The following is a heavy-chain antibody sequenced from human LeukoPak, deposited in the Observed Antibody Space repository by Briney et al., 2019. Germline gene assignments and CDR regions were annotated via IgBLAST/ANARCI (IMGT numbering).Heavy chain of an antibody. J-gene: IGHJ5*02. D-gene: IGHD3-10*01. CDR2: IIPIFGTA. CDR1: GGTFSSYA. CDR3: ARDVGATYYYGSGSYYDWFDP. V-gene: IGHV1-69*13. Sequence: ASVKVSCKASGGTFSSYAISWVRQAPGQGLEWMGGIIPIFGTANYAQKFQGRVTITADESTSTAYMELSSLRSEDTAVYYCARDVGATYYYGSGSYYDWFDPWGQGTLVTVSS.